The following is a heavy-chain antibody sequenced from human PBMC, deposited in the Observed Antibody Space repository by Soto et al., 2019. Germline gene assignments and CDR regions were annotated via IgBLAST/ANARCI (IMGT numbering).Heavy chain of an antibody. Sequence: GGSLRLSCTASGFPFRRYAMSWVRQAPGKGREWVSAMSDSGGRKYYADSVRDRFTISRDNSKNTLNVQINSQRAEDTGVYYCAKDRNYDSFSWFDPWGQGTLVTVSS. J-gene: IGHJ5*02. V-gene: IGHV3-23*01. CDR2: MSDSGGRK. CDR3: AKDRNYDSFSWFDP. D-gene: IGHD3-22*01. CDR1: GFPFRRYA.